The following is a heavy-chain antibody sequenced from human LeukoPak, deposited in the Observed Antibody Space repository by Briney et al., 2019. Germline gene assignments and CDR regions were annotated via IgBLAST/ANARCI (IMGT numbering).Heavy chain of an antibody. D-gene: IGHD2-2*01. CDR1: AFTFSSYS. J-gene: IGHJ4*02. CDR3: ARESSTSYAFDY. CDR2: ISSSSSYI. Sequence: GGSLRLSCAASAFTFSSYSMNWVRQAPGKGLEWVSSISSSSSYIYYADSVKGRFTISRDNAKNSLYLQMNSLRAEDTAVYYCARESSTSYAFDYWGQGTLVTVSS. V-gene: IGHV3-21*01.